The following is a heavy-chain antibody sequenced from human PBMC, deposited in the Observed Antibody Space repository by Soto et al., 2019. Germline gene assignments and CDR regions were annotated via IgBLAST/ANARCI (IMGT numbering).Heavy chain of an antibody. CDR3: ARLTDYYDSSGYCSTAEYFQH. Sequence: QITLKESGPTLVKPTQTLTLTCTFSGFSLSTSGVGVGWIRQPPGKALEWLALIYWDDDKRYSPSLKSRLTITKDTSQNHVVLTMTNMDPVDTPHYYFARLTDYYDSSGYCSTAEYFQHCGHGTLVTVSS. CDR2: IYWDDDK. CDR1: GFSLSTSGVG. V-gene: IGHV2-5*02. J-gene: IGHJ1*01. D-gene: IGHD3-22*01.